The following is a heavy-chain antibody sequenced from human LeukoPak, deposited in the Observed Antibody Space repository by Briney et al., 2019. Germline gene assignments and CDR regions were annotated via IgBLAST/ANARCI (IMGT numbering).Heavy chain of an antibody. CDR1: GYTFTCYY. D-gene: IGHD2-15*01. CDR3: ASGREYCSGGSCYSSDDAFDI. J-gene: IGHJ3*02. V-gene: IGHV1-2*02. CDR2: INPNSGGT. Sequence: GASLKVSCKASGYTFTCYYMHWVRQAPGQGLEWMGWINPNSGGTNYAQKFQGRVTMTRVTSITTAYMELSRLRSDDTAVYYCASGREYCSGGSCYSSDDAFDIWGQGTMVTVSS.